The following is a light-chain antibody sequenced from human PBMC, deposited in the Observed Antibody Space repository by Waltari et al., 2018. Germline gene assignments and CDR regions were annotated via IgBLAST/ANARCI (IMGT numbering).Light chain of an antibody. CDR2: EDN. CDR3: QSYDHNNVL. J-gene: IGLJ2*01. V-gene: IGLV6-57*02. Sequence: NFMLTQPHSVSESLGKTVTISCTGSGANIANNYVQWYQQRPGSAPPTVIYEDNRRPSGVPCRFSCAIDSSASSASLTISGLKTEDEADYYCQSYDHNNVLFGEGTKLTVL. CDR1: GANIANNY.